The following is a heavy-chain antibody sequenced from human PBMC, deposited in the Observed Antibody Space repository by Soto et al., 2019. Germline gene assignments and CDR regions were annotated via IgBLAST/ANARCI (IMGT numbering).Heavy chain of an antibody. Sequence: SETLSLTCTVSGGSITSYHWSWIRQSPGRGLEWIGNIYYSGSSNYNPSLESRVTISVDTSKNQFSLRLSSVTAADTAVYYCARDRSGGYNWFDPWGQGTLVTVSS. CDR2: IYYSGSS. D-gene: IGHD2-15*01. CDR1: GGSITSYH. CDR3: ARDRSGGYNWFDP. J-gene: IGHJ5*02. V-gene: IGHV4-59*12.